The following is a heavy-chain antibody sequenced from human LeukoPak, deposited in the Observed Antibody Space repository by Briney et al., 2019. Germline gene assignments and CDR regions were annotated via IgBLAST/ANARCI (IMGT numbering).Heavy chain of an antibody. D-gene: IGHD6-19*01. CDR1: GFTFISYE. CDR2: ISSSGSNI. J-gene: IGHJ4*02. Sequence: GGSLRLSCAASGFTFISYEMNWVRQAPGKGLECVSYISSSGSNIYYADSVKGRFTISRDNAKNSLYLQMNSLRGEDTAVYYCSRDPGLAVAGINVDYWGQGTLVTVSS. V-gene: IGHV3-48*03. CDR3: SRDPGLAVAGINVDY.